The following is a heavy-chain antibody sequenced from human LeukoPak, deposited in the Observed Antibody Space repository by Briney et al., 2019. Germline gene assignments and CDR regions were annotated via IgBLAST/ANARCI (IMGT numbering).Heavy chain of an antibody. CDR1: GFTFSLYD. Sequence: GGSLRLSCAASGFTFSLYDMHWVRQATGKSLEWVSGIGTVGDTYYADSVKGRFTISRENAKNSLSLQTDSLRAGDTAVYYCTRDLREGTTPDASDIWGQGTMVTVSS. CDR3: TRDLREGTTPDASDI. V-gene: IGHV3-13*01. D-gene: IGHD1-7*01. J-gene: IGHJ3*02. CDR2: IGTVGDT.